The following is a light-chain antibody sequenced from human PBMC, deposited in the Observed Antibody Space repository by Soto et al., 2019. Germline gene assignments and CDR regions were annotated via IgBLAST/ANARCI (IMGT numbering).Light chain of an antibody. CDR3: QQSYEIPRT. V-gene: IGKV1-5*03. J-gene: IGKJ1*01. CDR1: QSISVW. Sequence: QLTQSPSSLSASVGDRVTITCRASQSISVWLAWYQQKAGKAPNLLIYKASRLESGVPSRFSGSGSGTDFTLTISSLQPADFATYYCQQSYEIPRTFGQGTKVDIK. CDR2: KAS.